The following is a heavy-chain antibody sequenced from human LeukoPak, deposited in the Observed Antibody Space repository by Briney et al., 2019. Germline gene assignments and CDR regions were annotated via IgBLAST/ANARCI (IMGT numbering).Heavy chain of an antibody. J-gene: IGHJ5*02. D-gene: IGHD6-25*01. CDR2: IHHSGST. V-gene: IGHV4-4*02. Sequence: KASGTLSLTCTVSGGSISSTTWWCWVRQSPGKVLEWIGKIHHSGSTNYNPSLKSRVTIAVDKSKNQSSLKVTSVTAADTDVYYCARDSLPPYSSACTACWFDPWGQGTLVTVSS. CDR3: ARDSLPPYSSACTACWFDP. CDR1: GGSISSTTW.